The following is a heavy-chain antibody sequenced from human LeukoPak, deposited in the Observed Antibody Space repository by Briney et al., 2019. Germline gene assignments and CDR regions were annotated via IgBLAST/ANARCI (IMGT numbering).Heavy chain of an antibody. CDR1: ESTSRGYV. Sequence: GGPLSSSFAASESTSRGYVSHGVPKAPAKGLRWVAVISYDGSNKYYADSVKGRFTISRDNSKNTLYLQMNSLRAEDTAVYYCARMDTGAFDIWGQGTMVTVSS. CDR3: ARMDTGAFDI. D-gene: IGHD5-18*01. CDR2: ISYDGSNK. V-gene: IGHV3-30-3*01. J-gene: IGHJ3*02.